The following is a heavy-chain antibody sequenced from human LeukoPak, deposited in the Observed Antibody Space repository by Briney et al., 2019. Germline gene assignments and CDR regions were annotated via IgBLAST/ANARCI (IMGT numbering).Heavy chain of an antibody. Sequence: SETLSLTCTVSGGSISSGGYYWSWIRQHPGKGLEWIGYIYYSGSTYYNPSLKSRVTISVDTSKNQFSLKLSSVTAADTAVYYCARDGRQTYYYGMDVWGQGTTVTVSS. D-gene: IGHD2-15*01. V-gene: IGHV4-31*03. CDR1: GGSISSGGYY. CDR2: IYYSGST. CDR3: ARDGRQTYYYGMDV. J-gene: IGHJ6*02.